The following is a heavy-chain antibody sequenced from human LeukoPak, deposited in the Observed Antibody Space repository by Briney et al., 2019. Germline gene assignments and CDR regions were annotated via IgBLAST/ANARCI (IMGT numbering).Heavy chain of an antibody. CDR2: INHSGST. CDR3: ASLVYDFWSGYYPAFDI. V-gene: IGHV4-34*01. Sequence: SETLSLTCAVYGGSFSGYYWSWIRQLPGKGLEWIGEINHSGSTNYNPSLKSRVTISVDTSKNQFSLKLSSVTAADTAVYYCASLVYDFWSGYYPAFDIWGQGTMVTVSS. CDR1: GGSFSGYY. J-gene: IGHJ3*02. D-gene: IGHD3-3*01.